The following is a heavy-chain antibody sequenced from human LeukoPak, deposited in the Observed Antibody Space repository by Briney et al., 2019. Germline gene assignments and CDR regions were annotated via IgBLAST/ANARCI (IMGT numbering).Heavy chain of an antibody. D-gene: IGHD3-22*01. J-gene: IGHJ4*02. Sequence: SETLSLTCTVSGGSISNHFWSWIRQPPGKDLEYIGYIYYDGSTNYNPSLKSRVTISVDTSKNQFSLRLTSVTAADTAIYYCARAIYYDSSGYYFTYYFDYWGQGTLVTVSS. CDR2: IYYDGST. V-gene: IGHV4-59*11. CDR3: ARAIYYDSSGYYFTYYFDY. CDR1: GGSISNHF.